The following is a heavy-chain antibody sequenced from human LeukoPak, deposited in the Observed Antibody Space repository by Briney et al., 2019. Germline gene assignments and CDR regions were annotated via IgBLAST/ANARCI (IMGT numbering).Heavy chain of an antibody. Sequence: PGRSLRLSCAASGFTFSSYGMHWVRQAPGKGLEWVALIWYDGSNKYYADSVKGRLTISRDNSKNTLYLQMNSLRAEDTAVYYCARDYDSSGYYLVNWGQGTLVTVSS. D-gene: IGHD3-22*01. CDR3: ARDYDSSGYYLVN. J-gene: IGHJ4*02. CDR1: GFTFSSYG. CDR2: IWYDGSNK. V-gene: IGHV3-33*01.